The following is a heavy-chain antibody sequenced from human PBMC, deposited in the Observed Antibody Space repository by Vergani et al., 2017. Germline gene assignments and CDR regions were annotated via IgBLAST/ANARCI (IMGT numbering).Heavy chain of an antibody. CDR3: AHSGNNYYDSSGYPRNWFDP. J-gene: IGHJ5*02. V-gene: IGHV2-5*02. D-gene: IGHD3-22*01. CDR1: GFSLSTSGVG. CDR2: IYWDDDK. Sequence: QITLKESGPTLVKPTQPLTLTCTFSGFSLSTSGVGVGWIRPPPGKALEWLALIYWDDDKRYSPSLKRRLTITKDTSKTQVVLTMTNMDPVDTATYYCAHSGNNYYDSSGYPRNWFDPWGQGTLVTVSS.